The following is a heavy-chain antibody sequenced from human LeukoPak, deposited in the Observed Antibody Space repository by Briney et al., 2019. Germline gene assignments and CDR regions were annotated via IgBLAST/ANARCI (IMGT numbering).Heavy chain of an antibody. CDR3: ALSRYDYVWGSYRYDY. Sequence: GGSLRLSRAASGFTFQSYWMHWVRQAPGKGLVWVSRINSDGSSTSYADSVKGRFTISRDNAKNTLYLQMNSLRAEDTAVYYCALSRYDYVWGSYRYDYWGQGTLVTVSS. D-gene: IGHD3-16*02. J-gene: IGHJ4*02. CDR2: INSDGSST. V-gene: IGHV3-74*01. CDR1: GFTFQSYW.